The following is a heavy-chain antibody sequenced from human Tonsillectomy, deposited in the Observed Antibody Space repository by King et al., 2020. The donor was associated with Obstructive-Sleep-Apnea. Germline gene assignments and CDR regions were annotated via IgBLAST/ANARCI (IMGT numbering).Heavy chain of an antibody. CDR2: LWHDGSNK. D-gene: IGHD4-17*01. J-gene: IGHJ6*02. CDR3: ARDRDYGGDGGKYFFGMEV. CDR1: GFSVNTYG. V-gene: IGHV3-33*01. Sequence: VQLVESGGGVVQPGTSLRLSCAASGFSVNTYGMHWVRQSPGKGLEWVAVLWHDGSNKYYADSAKGRFIISRDNSKNTLYLQMNSLRLEDTALYYCARDRDYGGDGGKYFFGMEVWGQGTTVTVSS.